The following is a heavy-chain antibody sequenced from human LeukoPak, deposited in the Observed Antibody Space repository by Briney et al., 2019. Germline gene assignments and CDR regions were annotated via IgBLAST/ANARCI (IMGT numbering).Heavy chain of an antibody. CDR3: ARHPSCTTITHCSFDF. J-gene: IGHJ4*02. Sequence: SETLSLTCTVSGGSISSSNYYWGWIRQPPGKGLEWIGSIYYGGNTNYNPSLKSRVTLSVDASKNQFSLKVSSVTAADTAVYYCARHPSCTTITHCSFDFWGRGTLVTVSS. V-gene: IGHV4-39*01. D-gene: IGHD4-11*01. CDR2: IYYGGNT. CDR1: GGSISSSNYY.